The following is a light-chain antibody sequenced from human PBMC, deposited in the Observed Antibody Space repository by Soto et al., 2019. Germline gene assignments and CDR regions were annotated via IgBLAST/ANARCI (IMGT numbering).Light chain of an antibody. V-gene: IGKV3-11*01. CDR2: DAS. CDR1: QSVDNY. Sequence: EIVLTQSPATLSLSPGERATLSCSASQSVDNYLAWYQQKPGQAPRLLIYDASNRATGVPARFSGSGSGTDFTLTISSLEPDDFALYFCQQSSNWPLWSFGQGTKVAIK. J-gene: IGKJ1*01. CDR3: QQSSNWPLWS.